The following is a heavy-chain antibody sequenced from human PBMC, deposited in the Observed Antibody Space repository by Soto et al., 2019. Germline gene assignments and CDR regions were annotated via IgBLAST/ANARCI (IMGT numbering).Heavy chain of an antibody. CDR1: GGTFSSYA. J-gene: IGHJ6*02. V-gene: IGHV1-69*13. CDR2: IIPIFGTA. D-gene: IGHD1-7*01. Sequence: SVKVSCKASGGTFSSYAISWVRQAPGQGLEWMGGIIPIFGTANYAQKFQGRVTITADESTSTAYMELSSLRSEDTAVYYCARVLKITGTTKTYGMDVWGQGXTVTVSS. CDR3: ARVLKITGTTKTYGMDV.